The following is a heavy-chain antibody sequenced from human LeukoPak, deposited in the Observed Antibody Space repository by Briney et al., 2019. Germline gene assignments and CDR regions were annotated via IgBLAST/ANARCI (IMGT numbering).Heavy chain of an antibody. CDR3: VRKSGIAAAYSHLYFDS. V-gene: IGHV4-4*07. CDR1: GDSISNYY. CDR2: MYTSGAT. D-gene: IGHD6-13*01. J-gene: IGHJ4*02. Sequence: SETLSLTCTVSGDSISNYYWSWIRQPAGKGLEWIGRMYTSGATNYNPSLKSRVTISVDTSKNQFSLKLASVTAADTAVYYCVRKSGIAAAYSHLYFDSWGRGTLVTVSS.